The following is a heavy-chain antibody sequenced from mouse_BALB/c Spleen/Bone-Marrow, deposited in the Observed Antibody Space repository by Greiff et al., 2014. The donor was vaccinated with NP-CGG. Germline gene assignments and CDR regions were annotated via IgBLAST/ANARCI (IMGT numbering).Heavy chain of an antibody. D-gene: IGHD2-3*01. CDR2: IQYSGST. Sequence: VQLKESGPDLGKTFQSLSLTRTVTGYSITRGYCWHWVRQFPGKKMEWMGYIQYSGSTNYNPSLKSRISITRDTSKNQFFLQLNSVTTEDTATYYCARRGSIYDGYLDYWGQGTTLTVSS. CDR3: ARRGSIYDGYLDY. V-gene: IGHV3-1*02. CDR1: GYSITRGYC. J-gene: IGHJ2*01.